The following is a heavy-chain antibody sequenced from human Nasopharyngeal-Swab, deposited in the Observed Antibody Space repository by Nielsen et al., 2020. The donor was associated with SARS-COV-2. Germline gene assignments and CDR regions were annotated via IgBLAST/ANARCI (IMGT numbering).Heavy chain of an antibody. V-gene: IGHV3-13*01. D-gene: IGHD1-20*01. J-gene: IGHJ4*02. CDR1: GFTFSSND. CDR2: IGAAGGT. Sequence: GESLKISCAASGFTFSSNDMHWVRLPRGKGLEWVSAIGAAGGTYYPDSVKGRFTISRDSSENTLYLEMNNLTPDDTATYYCAAPLTGLHYWGQGTLVTVSS. CDR3: AAPLTGLHY.